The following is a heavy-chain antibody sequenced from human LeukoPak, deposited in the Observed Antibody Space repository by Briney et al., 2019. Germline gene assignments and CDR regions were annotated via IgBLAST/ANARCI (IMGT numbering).Heavy chain of an antibody. CDR2: INHSGST. CDR3: ARVPRDYYDSSGPAY. J-gene: IGHJ4*02. V-gene: IGHV4-34*01. CDR1: GGSFCGYY. Sequence: SETLSLTCAVYGGSFCGYYWSWIRQPPGKGLEWIGEINHSGSTYYNPSPKRRRTISVDTSKNQFSLKLSSVPAADTAVYYCARVPRDYYDSSGPAYWGQGTLVTVSS. D-gene: IGHD3-22*01.